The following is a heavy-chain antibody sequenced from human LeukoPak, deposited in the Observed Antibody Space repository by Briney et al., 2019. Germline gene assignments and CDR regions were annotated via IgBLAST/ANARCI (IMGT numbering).Heavy chain of an antibody. CDR3: AKNESHWNPTLVPY. D-gene: IGHD1-1*01. J-gene: IGHJ4*02. V-gene: IGHV3-66*01. CDR1: GFTASSNY. Sequence: GGSLRVSCAAAGFTASSNYMSWVRQAPGKGLEWVSVIYSGGSTYYADSVKGRFTISRDNSKNTLYPQMNSLRAEDTAVYYCAKNESHWNPTLVPYWGQGTLVTVSS. CDR2: IYSGGST.